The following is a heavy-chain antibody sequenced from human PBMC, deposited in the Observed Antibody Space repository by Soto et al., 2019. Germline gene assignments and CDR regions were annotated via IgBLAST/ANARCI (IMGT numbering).Heavy chain of an antibody. D-gene: IGHD2-2*01. J-gene: IGHJ6*02. Sequence: GGSLRLSCAASGFTFSSYGMHWVRQAPGKGLEWVAVISYDGSNKYYADSVKGRFTISRDNSKNTLYLQMNSLRAEDTAVYYCAKGLWDCSSTSCSQIGDYYYGMDVWGQGTTVTVSS. CDR2: ISYDGSNK. V-gene: IGHV3-30*18. CDR1: GFTFSSYG. CDR3: AKGLWDCSSTSCSQIGDYYYGMDV.